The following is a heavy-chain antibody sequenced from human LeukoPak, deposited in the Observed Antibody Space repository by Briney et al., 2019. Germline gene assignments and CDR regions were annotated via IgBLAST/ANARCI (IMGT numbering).Heavy chain of an antibody. J-gene: IGHJ5*02. V-gene: IGHV1-69*13. CDR2: IIPIFGTA. CDR3: ARDYTLQGWVDP. Sequence: SVKVSCKASGGTFSSYAISWVRQAPSQGLEWMGGIIPIFGTANYAQKFQGGVTTTEDESPSTASLELSSLRAEDTAVYNCARDYTLQGWVDPWGQGTLVTVSS. CDR1: GGTFSSYA. D-gene: IGHD3-16*01.